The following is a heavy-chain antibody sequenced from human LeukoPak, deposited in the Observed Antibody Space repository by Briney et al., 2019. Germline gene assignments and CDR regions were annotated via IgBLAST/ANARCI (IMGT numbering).Heavy chain of an antibody. D-gene: IGHD3-3*01. CDR1: GFTFSSYA. CDR2: ISGSGGST. CDR3: AKDGSKRITIFGVVDNYYYYYGMDV. J-gene: IGHJ6*02. Sequence: PGGSLRLSCAASGFTFSSYAMSWVRQAPGKGLEWVSAISGSGGSTYYADSVKGRFTISRDNSKNTLYLQMNSLRAEDTAVYYCAKDGSKRITIFGVVDNYYYYYGMDVWGQGTTVTVSS. V-gene: IGHV3-23*01.